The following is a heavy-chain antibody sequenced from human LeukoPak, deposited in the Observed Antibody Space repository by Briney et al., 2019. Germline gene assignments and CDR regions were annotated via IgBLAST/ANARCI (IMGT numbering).Heavy chain of an antibody. Sequence: SETLSLTCTVSGGSISSYYWSWIRKPPGKGLEWIGYIYYSGSTNYNPSLKSRVTISVDTSKNQFSLKLSSVTAADTAVYYCARSRYNPHLFDYWGQGTLVTVSS. D-gene: IGHD1-1*01. V-gene: IGHV4-59*08. CDR1: GGSISSYY. J-gene: IGHJ4*02. CDR3: ARSRYNPHLFDY. CDR2: IYYSGST.